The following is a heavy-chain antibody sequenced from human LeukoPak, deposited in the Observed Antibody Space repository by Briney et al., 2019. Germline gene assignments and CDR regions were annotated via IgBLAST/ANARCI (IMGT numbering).Heavy chain of an antibody. CDR3: AKQRYGSGNHYKDSFDY. CDR1: GFTFSSYA. Sequence: GGSLSLSCAASGFTFSSYAMTWVRPAPGKGREWVSSLSGSGGSAYDADSVKGRFTISRDNSKNTLFLQMNSRRAEDTAIYYCAKQRYGSGNHYKDSFDYWGQGTLVTVSS. CDR2: LSGSGGSA. D-gene: IGHD3-10*01. V-gene: IGHV3-23*01. J-gene: IGHJ4*02.